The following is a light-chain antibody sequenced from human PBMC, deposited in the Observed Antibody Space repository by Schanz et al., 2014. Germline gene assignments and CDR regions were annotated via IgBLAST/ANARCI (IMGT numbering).Light chain of an antibody. CDR2: DVT. J-gene: IGLJ2*01. Sequence: QSALSQPRSVSGSPGQSVTISCTGTSRDVGGYNYVSWYQQSPGKAPKIIIYDVTQRPSGVPDRFSGSKSGNTASLSISGLQAEDEGDYYCCSYVGGGFVVFGGGTKLTVL. CDR3: CSYVGGGFVV. V-gene: IGLV2-11*01. CDR1: SRDVGGYNY.